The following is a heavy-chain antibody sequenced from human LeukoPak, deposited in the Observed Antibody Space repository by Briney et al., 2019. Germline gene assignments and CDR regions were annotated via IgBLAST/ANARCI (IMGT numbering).Heavy chain of an antibody. J-gene: IGHJ4*02. Sequence: GGSLRLSCAASGFTFSSHAMSWVRRAPGKGLEWVSGLIESGATTYYADSVKGRFTISRDNSKNTLYLQVNSLRADDTAVYYCAKGSYYDSSGYYYFDYWGQGTLVTVSS. D-gene: IGHD3-22*01. CDR1: GFTFSSHA. V-gene: IGHV3-23*01. CDR2: LIESGATT. CDR3: AKGSYYDSSGYYYFDY.